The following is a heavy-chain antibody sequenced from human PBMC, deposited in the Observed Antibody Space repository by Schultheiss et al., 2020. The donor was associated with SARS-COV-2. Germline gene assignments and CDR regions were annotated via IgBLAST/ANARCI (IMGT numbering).Heavy chain of an antibody. V-gene: IGHV4-59*01. CDR2: IYYSGST. D-gene: IGHD3-3*01. Sequence: SETLSLTCTVSGASISSYYWSWIRQPPGKGLEWIGYIYYSGSTNYNPSLKSRVTISVDTSKNQFSLKLSSVTAADTAVYYYARGFTIFGRPIDYWGQGTLVTVSS. J-gene: IGHJ4*02. CDR3: ARGFTIFGRPIDY. CDR1: GASISSYY.